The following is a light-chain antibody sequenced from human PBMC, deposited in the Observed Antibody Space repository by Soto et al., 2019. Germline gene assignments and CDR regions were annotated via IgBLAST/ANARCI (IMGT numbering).Light chain of an antibody. CDR2: GAS. V-gene: IGKV3-20*01. CDR3: QQYGDSRCT. Sequence: EIVLTQSPGTLSLSTGERATISCRASQSVSTSYLAWYQQKPGQAPRLLIYGASSRANGIPDRCSGSGAGRKVTITISRRLPEDYVVYYCQQYGDSRCTFGQGTKVEIK. J-gene: IGKJ1*01. CDR1: QSVSTSY.